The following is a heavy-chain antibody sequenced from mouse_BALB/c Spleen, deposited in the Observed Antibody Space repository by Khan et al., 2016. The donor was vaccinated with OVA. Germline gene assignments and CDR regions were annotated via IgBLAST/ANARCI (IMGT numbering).Heavy chain of an antibody. CDR2: IYPETGST. CDR1: GYTFTSYW. Sequence: QVQLKQSGTELVRPGASVKLSCKTSGYTFTSYWIHWVKQRSGKGLEWIARIYPETGSTYYNEKFKGKATLTAEKSSSTAYMQLSSLKSEDSAVYFVAREKYGNYWGALDYWGQGTSVTVSS. V-gene: IGHV1-76*01. J-gene: IGHJ4*01. CDR3: AREKYGNYWGALDY. D-gene: IGHD2-10*02.